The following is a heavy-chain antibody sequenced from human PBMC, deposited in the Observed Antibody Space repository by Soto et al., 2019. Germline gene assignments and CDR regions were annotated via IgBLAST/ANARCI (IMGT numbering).Heavy chain of an antibody. V-gene: IGHV3-48*01. CDR3: ARVYKDFSSSYSVY. D-gene: IGHD3-3*01. CDR1: GFSFSDYS. J-gene: IGHJ4*02. Sequence: GGSLRLSCAAAGFSFSDYSMNWVRQAPGRGLEWVSYISSSSFTIHYADSVEGRFAISRDNAKNSLYLQMNSLRVEDTAVYYCARVYKDFSSSYSVYSGQGALVLVSS. CDR2: ISSSSFTI.